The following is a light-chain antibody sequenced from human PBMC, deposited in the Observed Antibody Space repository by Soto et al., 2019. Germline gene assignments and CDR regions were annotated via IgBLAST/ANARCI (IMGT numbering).Light chain of an antibody. CDR3: QQSYIEPWGT. CDR2: AAS. Sequence: DIQMTQSPSSLSASVGDRVTITCRSSQNINNYLNWYQQRPGKAPRLLMYAASTLQSGVPSRFSGSGSGTDFTLAISSLQPEDFATYYCQQSYIEPWGTCGQGTKEDIK. CDR1: QNINNY. V-gene: IGKV1-39*01. J-gene: IGKJ1*01.